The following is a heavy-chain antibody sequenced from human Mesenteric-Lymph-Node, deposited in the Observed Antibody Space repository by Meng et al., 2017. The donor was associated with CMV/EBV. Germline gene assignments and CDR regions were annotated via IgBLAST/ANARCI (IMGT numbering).Heavy chain of an antibody. J-gene: IGHJ4*02. D-gene: IGHD3-10*01. CDR3: AKWGDYYGSGSYPYFDH. CDR2: ISTYNGNT. CDR1: GYTFTSYY. V-gene: IGHV1-18*04. Sequence: ASVKVSCKASGYTFTSYYMHWVRQAPGQGLEWMGWISTYNGNTNYAHRLQGRVTMTIDTSTSTGYMELRSLSSDDTAVYYCAKWGDYYGSGSYPYFDHWGQGTLVTVSS.